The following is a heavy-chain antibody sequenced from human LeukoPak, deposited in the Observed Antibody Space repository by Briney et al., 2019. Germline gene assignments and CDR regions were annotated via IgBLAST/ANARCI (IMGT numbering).Heavy chain of an antibody. V-gene: IGHV3-30*03. CDR1: GFMFSNYA. D-gene: IGHD2-2*01. J-gene: IGHJ4*02. CDR3: ACSTSCYGCFDY. Sequence: GGSLRLSCVASGFMFSNYAMHWVRQAPGKGLEWVAVISYDANLKHYADFVQGRFTISRDNAKNSLYLQMNSLRAEDTAVYYCACSTSCYGCFDYWGQGTLVTVSS. CDR2: ISYDANLK.